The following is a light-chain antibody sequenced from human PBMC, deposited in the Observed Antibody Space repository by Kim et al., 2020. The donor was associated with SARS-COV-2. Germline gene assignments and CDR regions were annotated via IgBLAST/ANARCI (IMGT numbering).Light chain of an antibody. V-gene: IGKV1-17*01. Sequence: ASVGGEIVTISWRASESGSNLGGYHQKPGRAARHLMYDAANRQRGVPSRLSGSGSSTKFSLTIISLLPADFAVYYCLQQCTSHSTFGQGTKVDIK. J-gene: IGKJ1*01. CDR1: ESGSN. CDR3: LQQCTSHST. CDR2: DAA.